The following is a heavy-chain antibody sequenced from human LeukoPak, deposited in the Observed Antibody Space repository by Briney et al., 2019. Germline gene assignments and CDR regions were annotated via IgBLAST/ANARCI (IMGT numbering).Heavy chain of an antibody. D-gene: IGHD1-26*01. CDR1: GDSVSSNSAA. Sequence: SQTLSLTCAISGDSVSSNSAAWNWIRQSPSRDLEWLGRTYYRSKWYNDYAASVKSRITINPDTSKNQFSLQLNSVTPEDTAVYYCASGGHLSGSYGWFDPWGQGTLVTVSS. CDR3: ASGGHLSGSYGWFDP. J-gene: IGHJ5*02. V-gene: IGHV6-1*01. CDR2: TYYRSKWYN.